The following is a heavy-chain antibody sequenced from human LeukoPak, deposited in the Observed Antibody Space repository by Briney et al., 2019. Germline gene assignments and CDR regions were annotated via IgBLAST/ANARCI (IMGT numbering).Heavy chain of an antibody. D-gene: IGHD2-15*01. J-gene: IGHJ4*02. CDR3: ARARASGRSGFDY. Sequence: GGSLRLSCAASGLTVSSYSMNWVRQAPGKGLEWVSYISSSSSTIYYADSVKGRFTISRDNAKNSLYLQMNSLRDEDTAVYYCARARASGRSGFDYWGQGALVTVSS. CDR2: ISSSSSTI. V-gene: IGHV3-48*02. CDR1: GLTVSSYS.